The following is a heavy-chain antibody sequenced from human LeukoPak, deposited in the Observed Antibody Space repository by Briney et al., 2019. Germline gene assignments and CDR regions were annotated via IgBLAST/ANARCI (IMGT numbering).Heavy chain of an antibody. D-gene: IGHD1-7*01. Sequence: GGSLRLSCAASGFTFSNFGMSWVRQAPGKGLEWVSAINAGGYTTSYADSVRGQFTISRDNFQNTLYLQMNTLRAEDSAIYYCAKPTYNGHYDFANWGQGTLVTVSS. V-gene: IGHV3-23*01. CDR2: INAGGYTT. J-gene: IGHJ4*02. CDR1: GFTFSNFG. CDR3: AKPTYNGHYDFAN.